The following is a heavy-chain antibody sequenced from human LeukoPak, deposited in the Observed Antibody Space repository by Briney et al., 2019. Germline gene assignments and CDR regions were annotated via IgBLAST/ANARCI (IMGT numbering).Heavy chain of an antibody. D-gene: IGHD4-17*01. CDR3: ARARSHGDYFDY. CDR2: IYYSGST. V-gene: IGHV4-31*03. CDR1: GGSISSGGYY. J-gene: IGHJ4*02. Sequence: PSETLSLTCTVSGGSISSGGYYWSWIRQHPGKDLEWIGYIYYSGSTYYNPSLKSRVTISVDTSKNQFSLKLSSVTAADTAVYYCARARSHGDYFDYWGQGTLVTVSS.